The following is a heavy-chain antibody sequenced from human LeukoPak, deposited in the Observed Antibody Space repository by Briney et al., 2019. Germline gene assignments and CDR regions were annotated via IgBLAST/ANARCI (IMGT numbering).Heavy chain of an antibody. CDR2: ISAYNGNT. CDR3: ARDLVMGSSSGY. D-gene: IGHD6-6*01. Sequence: ASVKVSCKASGYTFTGYYMHWVRQAPGQGLEWMGWISAYNGNTNYAQKLQGRVTMTTDTSTSTAYMELRSLRSDDTAVYYCARDLVMGSSSGYWGQGTLVTVSS. V-gene: IGHV1-18*04. CDR1: GYTFTGYY. J-gene: IGHJ4*02.